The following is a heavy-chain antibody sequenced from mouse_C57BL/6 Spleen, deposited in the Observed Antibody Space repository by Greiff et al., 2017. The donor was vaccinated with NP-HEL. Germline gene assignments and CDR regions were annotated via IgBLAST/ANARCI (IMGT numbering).Heavy chain of an antibody. J-gene: IGHJ3*01. CDR1: GFNIKDDY. Sequence: EVKLMESGAELVRPGASVKLSCTASGFNIKDDYMHWVKQRPEQGLEWIGWIDPENGDTEYASKFQGKATITADTSSNTAYLQLSSLTSEDTAVYYCTPFTTVVDAWFAYWGQGTLVTVSA. V-gene: IGHV14-4*01. D-gene: IGHD1-1*01. CDR2: IDPENGDT. CDR3: TPFTTVVDAWFAY.